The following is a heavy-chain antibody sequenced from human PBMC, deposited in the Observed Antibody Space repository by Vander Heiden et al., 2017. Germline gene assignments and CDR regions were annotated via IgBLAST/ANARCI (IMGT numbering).Heavy chain of an antibody. CDR3: ARRGRLPFDY. CDR1: GGSFSGYY. CDR2: INESGST. Sequence: QVQLPQWGAGLVKPSETQSLTCTVYGGSFSGYYWTCIRQPPGKGLEWIGEINESGSTNYNPSLKSRVTISGDTSKNQFSLRLTSVTAADTAVYYCARRGRLPFDYWGQGTLVTVSS. V-gene: IGHV4-34*02. J-gene: IGHJ4*02. D-gene: IGHD6-25*01.